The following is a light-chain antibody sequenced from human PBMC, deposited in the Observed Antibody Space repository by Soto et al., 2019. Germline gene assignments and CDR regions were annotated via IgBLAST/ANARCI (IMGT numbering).Light chain of an antibody. CDR2: ANN. Sequence: QSVLTQPPSASGTPGQRVTISCSGSSSNIGSNTVNWYQQLPGTAPKVLIYANNQRPSGVPDRFSGSKSGTSASLAISGLQSEDEADYYCATRDDSLNGPVFGGGTKLTVL. CDR1: SSNIGSNT. CDR3: ATRDDSLNGPV. V-gene: IGLV1-44*01. J-gene: IGLJ2*01.